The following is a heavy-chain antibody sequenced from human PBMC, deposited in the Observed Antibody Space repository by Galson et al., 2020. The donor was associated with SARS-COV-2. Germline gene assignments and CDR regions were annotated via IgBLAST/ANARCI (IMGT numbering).Heavy chain of an antibody. V-gene: IGHV4-31*03. Sequence: SETLPLTCSVSGGAINSGDYYWTWIRQYPGKGLEWIGYIYHTGTTNYNPSLKSRVTLSVDTSKKQFSLKVRSVTAADTAVYYCARVSGDGDFFDYWGQGTRVIVSS. CDR3: ARVSGDGDFFDY. CDR2: IYHTGTT. J-gene: IGHJ4*02. D-gene: IGHD5-12*01. CDR1: GGAINSGDYY.